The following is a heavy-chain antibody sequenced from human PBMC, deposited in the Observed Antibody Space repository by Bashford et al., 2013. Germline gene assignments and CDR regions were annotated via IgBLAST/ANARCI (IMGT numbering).Heavy chain of an antibody. CDR2: VHPDGFT. D-gene: IGHD2-8*01. Sequence: SETLSLTCAVYGASVTEYYWFWIRQSPGKRLEWIGEVHPDGFTNYNPSFWNRVIISLDTSKKQFSLRLTSVTAADAAVYYCTKYNNGQSSFDYWGQGILVTVSS. CDR3: TKYNNGQSSFDY. J-gene: IGHJ4*02. V-gene: IGHV4-34*01. CDR1: GASVTEYY.